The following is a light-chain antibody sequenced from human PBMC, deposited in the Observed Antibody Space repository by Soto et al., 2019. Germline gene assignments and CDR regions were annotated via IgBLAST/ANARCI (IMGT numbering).Light chain of an antibody. V-gene: IGKV1-39*01. CDR3: QQLNAYPLT. CDR1: QSISGY. CDR2: AAS. Sequence: DIQMTQSPSSLSASVRDRVTITCLASQSISGYLNWYQQKPGKAPKLLIYAASSLEGGVPSRFSGSGSGTDFTLSISSLQPEDFATYYCQQLNAYPLTFGQGTRLEI. J-gene: IGKJ5*01.